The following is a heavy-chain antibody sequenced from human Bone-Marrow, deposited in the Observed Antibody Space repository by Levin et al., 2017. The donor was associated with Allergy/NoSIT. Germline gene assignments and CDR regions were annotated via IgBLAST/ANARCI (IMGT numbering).Heavy chain of an antibody. CDR2: ISYDGSNK. CDR1: GFTFSSYG. Sequence: GGSLRLSCAASGFTFSSYGMHWVRQAPGKGLEWVAVISYDGSNKYYADSVKGRFTISRDNSKNTLYLQMNSLRAEDTAVYYCAKEGGRRGVCLWSFTVWGQGTLVTVSS. CDR3: AKEGGRRGVCLWSFTV. D-gene: IGHD3-16*01. J-gene: IGHJ4*02. V-gene: IGHV3-30*18.